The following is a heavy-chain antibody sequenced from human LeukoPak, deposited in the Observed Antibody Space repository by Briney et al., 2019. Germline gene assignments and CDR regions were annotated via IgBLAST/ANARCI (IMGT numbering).Heavy chain of an antibody. CDR1: GITFGNNW. J-gene: IGHJ5*02. CDR3: ARDVPHNWFDT. V-gene: IGHV3-74*01. CDR2: INSDGGGA. Sequence: GGSLRLSCAASGITFGNNWMHWVRHGPGKGVVWISRINSDGGGAIYADSVKGRFTVSRDNAKNTLHLQMNSLRAEDTAVYYCARDVPHNWFDTWGQGTLVTVSS.